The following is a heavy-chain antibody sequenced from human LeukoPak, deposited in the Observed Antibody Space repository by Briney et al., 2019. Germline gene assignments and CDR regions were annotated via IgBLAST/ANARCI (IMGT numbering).Heavy chain of an antibody. Sequence: SETLSLTCAVYGGSFSGYYWSWIRQPPGKGLEWIGEINHSGSTNYNPSLKSRVTISVDTSKNQFPLKLSSVTAADTAVYYCASGSDTAMVWTLDYWGQGTLVTVSS. CDR2: INHSGST. V-gene: IGHV4-34*01. CDR3: ASGSDTAMVWTLDY. J-gene: IGHJ4*02. CDR1: GGSFSGYY. D-gene: IGHD5-18*01.